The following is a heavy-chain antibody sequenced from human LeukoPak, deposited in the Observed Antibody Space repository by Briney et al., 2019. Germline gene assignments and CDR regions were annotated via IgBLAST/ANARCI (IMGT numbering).Heavy chain of an antibody. CDR2: IYHSGST. V-gene: IGHV4-38-2*02. Sequence: PSETLSLTCAVSGYSISSGYYWGWSRQPPGKGREWIGSIYHSGSTYYNPSLKSRVTISVDTSKNQFSLKLSSVTAADTAVYYCAREGDYGDPLYYFDYWGQGTLVTVSS. D-gene: IGHD4-17*01. CDR3: AREGDYGDPLYYFDY. J-gene: IGHJ4*02. CDR1: GYSISSGYY.